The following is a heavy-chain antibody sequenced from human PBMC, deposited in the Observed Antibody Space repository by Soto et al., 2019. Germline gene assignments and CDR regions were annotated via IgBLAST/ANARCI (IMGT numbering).Heavy chain of an antibody. CDR2: TYYRSKWYN. CDR1: GDSVSSNSAA. Sequence: SQSLSRTCAISGDSVSSNSAAGNWIRQSPSRGLEWLGRTYYRSKWYNDYAVSVKSRITINPDTSKNQFSLQLNSVTPEDTAVYYCARHIMGTAMPIYYYGMDVRGQGTTVTVSS. J-gene: IGHJ6*02. V-gene: IGHV6-1*01. D-gene: IGHD5-18*01. CDR3: ARHIMGTAMPIYYYGMDV.